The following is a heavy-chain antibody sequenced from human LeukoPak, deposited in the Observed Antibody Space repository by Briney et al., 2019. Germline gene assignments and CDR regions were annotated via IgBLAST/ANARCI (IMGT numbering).Heavy chain of an antibody. CDR1: GGTFSSYA. CDR2: IIPIFGTA. J-gene: IGHJ5*02. CDR3: ARDYGSSSHDWFDP. Sequence: GSSVAVSCKASGGTFSSYAISWVRQAPGQGLEWMGGIIPIFGTANYAQKFQGRVTITTDESTSTAYMELSSLRSEDTAVYYCARDYGSSSHDWFDPWGQGTLVTVSS. D-gene: IGHD6-6*01. V-gene: IGHV1-69*05.